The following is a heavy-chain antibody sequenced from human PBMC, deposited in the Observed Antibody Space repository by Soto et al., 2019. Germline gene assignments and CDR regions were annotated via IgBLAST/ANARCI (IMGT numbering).Heavy chain of an antibody. CDR1: GGSVNSDNFY. CDR2: IYDSGSP. Sequence: PSETLSLTCTVSGGSVNSDNFYWSWIRQPPGQALEWIGYIYDSGSPYYNPSLRSRVIISADTSKNQISLKLTSATAADTAVYYCARGVGSSPPRYWGRGTLVTVSS. J-gene: IGHJ4*02. D-gene: IGHD1-26*01. CDR3: ARGVGSSPPRY. V-gene: IGHV4-61*01.